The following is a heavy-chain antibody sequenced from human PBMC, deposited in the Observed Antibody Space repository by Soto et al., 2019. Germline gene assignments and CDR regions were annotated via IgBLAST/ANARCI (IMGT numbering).Heavy chain of an antibody. CDR2: ISYEGSNT. CDR1: GFTFDTYG. CDR3: ARVTPGNNLYYFSGLDF. D-gene: IGHD1-1*01. J-gene: IGHJ6*02. Sequence: GGSLRLSCVASGFTFDTYGVHWVRQAPGKGLQWVALISYEGSNTYYADSVRGRFTISRDNSKNTLYLQMNTLRPEDTGLYYCARVTPGNNLYYFSGLDFWGQGTSVTVSS. V-gene: IGHV3-30-3*01.